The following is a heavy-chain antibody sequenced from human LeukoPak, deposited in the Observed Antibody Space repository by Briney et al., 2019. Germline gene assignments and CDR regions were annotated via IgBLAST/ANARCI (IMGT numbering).Heavy chain of an antibody. CDR2: ISSSSSYI. Sequence: GGSLRLSCAASGFTFSSYSVNWVRQAPGKGLEWVSSISSSSSYIYYADSVKGRFTISRDNAKNSLYLQMNSLRAEDTAVYYCARASGIAVAGSDYWGQGTLVTVSS. CDR1: GFTFSSYS. V-gene: IGHV3-21*01. J-gene: IGHJ4*02. D-gene: IGHD6-19*01. CDR3: ARASGIAVAGSDY.